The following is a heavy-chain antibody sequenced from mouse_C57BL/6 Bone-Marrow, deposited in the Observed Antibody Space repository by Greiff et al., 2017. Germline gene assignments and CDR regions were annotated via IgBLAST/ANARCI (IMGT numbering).Heavy chain of an antibody. CDR1: GFNIKDDY. V-gene: IGHV14-4*01. CDR2: IDPEIGDT. Sequence: EVQLQQSGAELVRPGASVKLSCTASGFNIKDDYIHWVKQRPEQGLEWIGWIDPEIGDTVYASKFQGKATITSDTSSNTAYLQLSSLTSEDTAVYYCSSFDSNYFDFWGQGTPLTVAS. D-gene: IGHD2-5*01. J-gene: IGHJ2*01. CDR3: SSFDSNYFDF.